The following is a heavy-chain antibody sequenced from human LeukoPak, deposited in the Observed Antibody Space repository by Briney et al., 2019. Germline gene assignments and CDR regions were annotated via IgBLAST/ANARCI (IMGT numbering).Heavy chain of an antibody. CDR1: GYTFTNYG. Sequence: ASVKVSCKASGYTFTNYGISWVRQAPGQGLEWMGWISAYNGNTNYAQKLQGRVTMTTDTSTSTAYMELRSLRSDDTAVYYCARDSKVRGEYPLGYWGQGTLVTVSS. J-gene: IGHJ4*02. CDR3: ARDSKVRGEYPLGY. D-gene: IGHD3-10*01. V-gene: IGHV1-18*04. CDR2: ISAYNGNT.